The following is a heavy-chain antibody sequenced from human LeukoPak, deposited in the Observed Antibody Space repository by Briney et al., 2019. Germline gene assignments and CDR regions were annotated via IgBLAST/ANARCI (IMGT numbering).Heavy chain of an antibody. CDR1: GYTFTSYY. CDR2: INPSGGST. Sequence: ASVKVSCKASGYTFTSYYMHWVRQAPGQGLEWMGIINPSGGSTSYAQKFQGRVTMTTDTSTNTAYMELRSLRDDDTAVYYCARVTSNNWWGNLEAWGQGTLVIVSS. J-gene: IGHJ1*01. D-gene: IGHD3-16*01. CDR3: ARVTSNNWWGNLEA. V-gene: IGHV1-46*01.